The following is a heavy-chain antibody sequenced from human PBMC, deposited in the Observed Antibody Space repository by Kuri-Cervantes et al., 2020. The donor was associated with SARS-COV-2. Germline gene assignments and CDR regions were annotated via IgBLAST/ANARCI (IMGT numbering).Heavy chain of an antibody. CDR2: ISDDGKKK. CDR3: AKDRCGVHDF. Sequence: GESLKISCTASGFNFSTTDMHWVRQTPGKGLEWVAVISDDGKKKKCVASGKGRFTISRDNSQNTLYLQVKSLKSEDTAMYYCAKDRCGVHDFWGQGTLVTVSS. J-gene: IGHJ4*02. D-gene: IGHD2-21*01. CDR1: GFNFSTTD. V-gene: IGHV3-30*18.